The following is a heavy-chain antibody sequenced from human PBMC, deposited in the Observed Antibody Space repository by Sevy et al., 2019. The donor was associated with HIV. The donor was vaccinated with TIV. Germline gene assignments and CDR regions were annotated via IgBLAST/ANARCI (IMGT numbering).Heavy chain of an antibody. D-gene: IGHD3-3*01. CDR3: ASSEITIFGVVTDYYYYGMDV. J-gene: IGHJ6*02. Sequence: ASVKVSCKASGYTFTSYAMHWVRQAPGQRLEWMGWINAGNRNTKYSQKFQGRVTITRDTSASTAYMELSSLRSEDTALYYCASSEITIFGVVTDYYYYGMDVWGQGTTVTVS. V-gene: IGHV1-3*01. CDR2: INAGNRNT. CDR1: GYTFTSYA.